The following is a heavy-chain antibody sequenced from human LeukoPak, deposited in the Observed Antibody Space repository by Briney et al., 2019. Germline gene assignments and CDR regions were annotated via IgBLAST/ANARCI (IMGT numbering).Heavy chain of an antibody. J-gene: IGHJ4*02. D-gene: IGHD2/OR15-2a*01. CDR2: IWYDETNT. CDR3: ARDLNKGARGDY. Sequence: PGRSLRLSCAAAGFSFSTYGMHWVRQAPGKGLEWVALIWYDETNTYYADSVKGRFTISRDNSKNTLYLQMSSLRAEDTAVYYCARDLNKGARGDYWGQGTLVTVSS. CDR1: GFSFSTYG. V-gene: IGHV3-33*01.